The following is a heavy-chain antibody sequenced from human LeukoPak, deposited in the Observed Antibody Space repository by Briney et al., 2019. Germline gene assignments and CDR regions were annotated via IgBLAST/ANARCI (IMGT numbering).Heavy chain of an antibody. CDR2: ISWDGGST. Sequence: PGGSLRLSCAASGFTFDDYTMHWVRQAPGKGLEWVSLISWDGGSTYYADSVKGRFTISRDNSKNSLYLQMNSLRTEDTALYYCAKDEGIYSNYLDYWGQGTLVTVSS. D-gene: IGHD4-11*01. V-gene: IGHV3-43*01. CDR1: GFTFDDYT. J-gene: IGHJ4*02. CDR3: AKDEGIYSNYLDY.